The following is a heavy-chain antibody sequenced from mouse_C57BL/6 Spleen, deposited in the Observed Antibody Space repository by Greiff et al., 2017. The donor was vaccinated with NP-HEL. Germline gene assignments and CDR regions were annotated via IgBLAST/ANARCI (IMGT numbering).Heavy chain of an antibody. CDR2: IHPNSGST. Sequence: QVQLQQPGAELVKPGASVKLSCKASGYTFTSYWMHWVKQRPGQGLAWIGMIHPNSGSTNYNEKFKSKATLTVDKSSSTAYMQLSSLTSEDSAVYYCARGLYGSSYPYYAMDYWGQGTSVTVSS. D-gene: IGHD1-1*01. CDR1: GYTFTSYW. J-gene: IGHJ4*01. V-gene: IGHV1-64*01. CDR3: ARGLYGSSYPYYAMDY.